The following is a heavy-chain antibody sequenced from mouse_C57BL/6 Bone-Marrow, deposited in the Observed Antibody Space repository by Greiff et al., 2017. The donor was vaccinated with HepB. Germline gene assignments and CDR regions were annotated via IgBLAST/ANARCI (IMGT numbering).Heavy chain of an antibody. Sequence: VQLQQPGAELVMPGASVKLSCKASGYTFTSYWMHWVKQRPGQGLEWIGEIDPSDSYTNYNQKFKGKSTLTVDKSSSTAYMQLSSLTSEDSAVYYCARTGTGGRYYFDYWGQGTTLTVSS. CDR2: IDPSDSYT. J-gene: IGHJ2*01. V-gene: IGHV1-69*01. CDR3: ARTGTGGRYYFDY. D-gene: IGHD4-1*01. CDR1: GYTFTSYW.